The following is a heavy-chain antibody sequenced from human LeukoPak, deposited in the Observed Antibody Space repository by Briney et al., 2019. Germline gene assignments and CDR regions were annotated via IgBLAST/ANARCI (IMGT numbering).Heavy chain of an antibody. CDR2: IKQDGSEK. CDR3: ARDPAEDSSPPTDY. Sequence: PGGSLRLSCAASGFTFSSYWMSGVRQAPGKGLEWVANIKQDGSEKYYVDSVKGRFTISRDNAKNSLYLQMNSLRAEDTAVYYCARDPAEDSSPPTDYWGQGTLVTVSS. J-gene: IGHJ4*02. CDR1: GFTFSSYW. D-gene: IGHD3-22*01. V-gene: IGHV3-7*01.